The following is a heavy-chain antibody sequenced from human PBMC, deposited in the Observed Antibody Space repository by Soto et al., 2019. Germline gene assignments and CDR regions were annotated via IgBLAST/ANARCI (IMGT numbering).Heavy chain of an antibody. Sequence: EVQLVESGGGLVQLGGSLRLSCAASGFTLSGYSMQWVRQAPGKGPEWISYISETARNIIYYADSVRGRFTVSRDNAKNSLYLQMNGLRAEDSAVYFCARGCSGACWLEYWGQGTLVTVSS. D-gene: IGHD2-21*02. CDR3: ARGCSGACWLEY. V-gene: IGHV3-48*04. CDR1: GFTLSGYS. J-gene: IGHJ4*02. CDR2: ISETARNII.